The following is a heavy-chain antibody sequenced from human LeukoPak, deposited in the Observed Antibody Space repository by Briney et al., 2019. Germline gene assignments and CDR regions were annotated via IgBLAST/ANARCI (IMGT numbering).Heavy chain of an antibody. CDR1: GYSISSGYY. V-gene: IGHV4-38-2*01. CDR3: ARVQEWLATDFDY. D-gene: IGHD6-19*01. CDR2: IYHSGST. Sequence: PSETLSLTCAVSGYSISSGYYWGWIRQPPGEGLEWIGSIYHSGSTYYNPSLKSRVTISVDTSKNQFSLKLSSVTAADTAVYYCARVQEWLATDFDYWGQGTLVTVSS. J-gene: IGHJ4*02.